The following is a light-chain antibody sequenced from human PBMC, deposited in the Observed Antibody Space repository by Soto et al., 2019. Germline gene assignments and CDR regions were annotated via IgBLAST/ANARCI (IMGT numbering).Light chain of an antibody. CDR2: DSS. J-gene: IGKJ1*01. V-gene: IGKV3-15*01. CDR3: QQYGSSPTT. Sequence: EIVMTQSPGTLSVSPGERATLSCRASQSVSSKLAWYQQRPGQAPRLLIYDSSTRATGVPARFSGSGSGTEFTLTISSLQSEDSAVYHCQQYGSSPTTFGQGTKVDIK. CDR1: QSVSSK.